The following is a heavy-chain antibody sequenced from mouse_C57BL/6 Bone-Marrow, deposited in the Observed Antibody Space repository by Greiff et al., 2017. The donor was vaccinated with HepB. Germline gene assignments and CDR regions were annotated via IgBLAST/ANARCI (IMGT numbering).Heavy chain of an antibody. V-gene: IGHV2-3*01. CDR1: GFSLTSYG. CDR3: AKERDITTVVARYWYFDV. CDR2: IWGDGST. Sequence: VQGVESGPGLVAPSQSLSITCTVSGFSLTSYGISWVRQPPGKGLEWLGVIWGDGSTNYHSALISRLSISKDNSKSQVFLKLNSLQTDDTATYYCAKERDITTVVARYWYFDVWGTGTTVTVSS. D-gene: IGHD1-1*01. J-gene: IGHJ1*03.